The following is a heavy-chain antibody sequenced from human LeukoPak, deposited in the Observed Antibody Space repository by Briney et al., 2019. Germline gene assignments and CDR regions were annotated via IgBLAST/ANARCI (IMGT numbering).Heavy chain of an antibody. J-gene: IGHJ4*02. V-gene: IGHV3-21*01. CDR3: ATVVPTTIANFDY. CDR1: GLTFSSYS. D-gene: IGHD2-2*01. CDR2: ISDNSNYI. Sequence: PGGSLRLSCAASGLTFSSYSMNWVRQAPGKGLEWVSSISDNSNYIYYADSVKGRFTISRDNAKNSLYLQMNSLRAEDTALYYCATVVPTTIANFDYWGQGTLVTVSS.